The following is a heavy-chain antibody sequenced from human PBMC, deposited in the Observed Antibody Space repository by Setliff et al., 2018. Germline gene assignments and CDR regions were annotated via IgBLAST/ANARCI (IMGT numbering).Heavy chain of an antibody. CDR3: ARGIAATGTGEAFDV. V-gene: IGHV1-2*02. CDR2: INPYTGDT. Sequence: ASVKVSCKTSGYTFTDFYIQWVRQAPGQGLEWMGWINPYTGDTDYAPKFQGRVTLTRDTSVSTAYMELSSLRSDDTAVYYCARGIAATGTGEAFDVWGQGTKVTVSS. CDR1: GYTFTDFY. D-gene: IGHD6-13*01. J-gene: IGHJ3*01.